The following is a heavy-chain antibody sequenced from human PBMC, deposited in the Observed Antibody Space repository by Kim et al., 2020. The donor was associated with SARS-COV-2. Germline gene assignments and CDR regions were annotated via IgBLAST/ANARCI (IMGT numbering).Heavy chain of an antibody. J-gene: IGHJ4*02. CDR2: IYYSGST. CDR3: ARLLLGDSSGYKDPLKNDY. Sequence: SETLSLTCTVSGGSISSSSYYWGWIRQPPGKGLEWIGNIYYSGSTYYNSSLKSRVTISVDTSKNQFSLKLTSVTAADTAVYYCARLLLGDSSGYKDPLKNDYWGQGTLATVSS. CDR1: GGSISSSSYY. V-gene: IGHV4-39*01. D-gene: IGHD3-22*01.